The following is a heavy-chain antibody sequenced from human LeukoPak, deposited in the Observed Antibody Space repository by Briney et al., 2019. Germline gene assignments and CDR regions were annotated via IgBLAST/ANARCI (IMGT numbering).Heavy chain of an antibody. Sequence: ASVKVSCKASGYTFTSYAMNWVRQAPGQGLEWMGWINTSTGNPTYAQGFTGRFVFSLDTSVSTAYLQISSLKAGDTAVYYCAREAAAGGIDYWGQGTLVTVSS. D-gene: IGHD6-13*01. CDR3: AREAAAGGIDY. CDR1: GYTFTSYA. V-gene: IGHV7-4-1*02. CDR2: INTSTGNP. J-gene: IGHJ4*02.